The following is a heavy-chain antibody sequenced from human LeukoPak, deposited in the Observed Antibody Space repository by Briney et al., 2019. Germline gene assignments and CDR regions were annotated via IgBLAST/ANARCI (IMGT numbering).Heavy chain of an antibody. Sequence: GGSLRLSCAASGFSFNNYVMNWARQAPGKGLEWVASINSDGSEGYYADVVKGRFTISRDNAKNSLYLQINSLRAEDTAVYYCARSSYSSSSSVWGQGTMVTVSS. CDR1: GFSFNNYV. D-gene: IGHD6-6*01. CDR2: INSDGSEG. V-gene: IGHV3-7*03. J-gene: IGHJ3*01. CDR3: ARSSYSSSSSV.